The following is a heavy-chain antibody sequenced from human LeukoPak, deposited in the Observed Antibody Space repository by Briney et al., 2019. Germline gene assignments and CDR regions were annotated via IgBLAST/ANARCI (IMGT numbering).Heavy chain of an antibody. J-gene: IGHJ4*02. V-gene: IGHV4-59*07. Sequence: TSDTLSLTCTVSGGSISSDYWSWIRQATGKGLECIGYISYTESTNYNLPLKSRVTISVDMSKSQFSLKLSSVTAADAAVYYCARRIASSGKGFDYWGQGTLVTVSS. CDR1: GGSISSDY. CDR3: ARRIASSGKGFDY. CDR2: ISYTEST. D-gene: IGHD6-13*01.